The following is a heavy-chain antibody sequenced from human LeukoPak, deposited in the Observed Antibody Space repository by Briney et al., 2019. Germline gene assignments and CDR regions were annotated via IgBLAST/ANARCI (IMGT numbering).Heavy chain of an antibody. D-gene: IGHD1-26*01. Sequence: NSGGSLRLSCAASGFTFSSYSMNWVRQAPGKGLEWVSSISSSSSYIYYADSVKGRFTISRDNAKNSLYLQMNSLRAEDTAVYYCARDLVVPAGGIVGARKRGMIDYWGQGTLVTVSS. CDR2: ISSSSSYI. CDR1: GFTFSSYS. CDR3: ARDLVVPAGGIVGARKRGMIDY. J-gene: IGHJ4*02. V-gene: IGHV3-21*01.